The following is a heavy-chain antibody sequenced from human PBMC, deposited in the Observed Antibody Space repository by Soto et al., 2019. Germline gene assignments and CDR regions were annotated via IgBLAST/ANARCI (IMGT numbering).Heavy chain of an antibody. V-gene: IGHV2-5*02. J-gene: IGHJ4*02. CDR1: GFSLSTSGVG. CDR2: IYWDDDK. Sequence: QITLKESGPTLVKPTQTLTLTCTFSGFSLSTSGVGVGWIRQPPGKALEWLALIYWDDDKRYSPSLKSRLTITKDTSKNQVVLTMTNMDPVDTATYYCAHRRRNEDGYNYFDYWGQGTLVTVSS. CDR3: AHRRRNEDGYNYFDY. D-gene: IGHD5-12*01.